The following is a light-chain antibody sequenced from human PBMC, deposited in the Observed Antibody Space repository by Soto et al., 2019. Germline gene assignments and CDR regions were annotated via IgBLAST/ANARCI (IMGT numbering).Light chain of an antibody. J-gene: IGKJ1*01. CDR3: QQRSSWPPWT. CDR2: DAT. CDR1: QSVRNY. V-gene: IGKV3-11*01. Sequence: IVLTQSPATLSLSPGERATLACRASQSVRNYLAWYQQSPGQAPRLLIYDATNRATGIPARFTGSGSGTDFTLTISSLEPEDFAVYYCQQRSSWPPWTFGQGTKVEIK.